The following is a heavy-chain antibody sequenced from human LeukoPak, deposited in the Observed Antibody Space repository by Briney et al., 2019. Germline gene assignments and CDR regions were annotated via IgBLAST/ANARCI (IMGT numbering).Heavy chain of an antibody. CDR3: ARDRPYFYYDSSGYVPGVDY. CDR2: ISAYNGNT. Sequence: GASVKVSCKASGYTFTSYGISWVRQAPGQGLEWMGWISAYNGNTNYAQKLQGRVTMTTDTSTSTAYMELRSLRSDDTAVYYCARDRPYFYYDSSGYVPGVDYWGQGTLVTVSS. V-gene: IGHV1-18*01. CDR1: GYTFTSYG. J-gene: IGHJ4*02. D-gene: IGHD3-22*01.